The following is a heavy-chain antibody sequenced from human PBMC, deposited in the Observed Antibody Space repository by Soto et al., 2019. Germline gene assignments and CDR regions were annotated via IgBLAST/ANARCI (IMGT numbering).Heavy chain of an antibody. D-gene: IGHD3-16*02. Sequence: SGPTLVNPTQTLTLTCTFSGFSLSTSGVGVGWIRQPPGKALEWLALIYWDDDKRYSPSLKSRLTITKDTSKNQVVLTMTNMDPVDTATYYCAHKADGWVITFGGVIDDYFDYWGQGTLVTVSS. CDR2: IYWDDDK. CDR1: GFSLSTSGVG. J-gene: IGHJ4*02. CDR3: AHKADGWVITFGGVIDDYFDY. V-gene: IGHV2-5*02.